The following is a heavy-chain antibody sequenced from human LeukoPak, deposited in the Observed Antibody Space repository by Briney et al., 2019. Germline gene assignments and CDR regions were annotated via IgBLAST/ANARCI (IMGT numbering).Heavy chain of an antibody. J-gene: IGHJ5*02. CDR1: GGSISSGDYY. D-gene: IGHD3-3*01. CDR3: ARGHGSGLEWLLSWFDP. V-gene: IGHV4-30-4*08. Sequence: SETLSLTCTVSGGSISSGDYYWSWIRQPPGKGLEWIGYLYYSGSTYYNPSLKSRVTISVDTSKNQFSLKLSSVTAADTAVYYCARGHGSGLEWLLSWFDPWGQGTLVTVSS. CDR2: LYYSGST.